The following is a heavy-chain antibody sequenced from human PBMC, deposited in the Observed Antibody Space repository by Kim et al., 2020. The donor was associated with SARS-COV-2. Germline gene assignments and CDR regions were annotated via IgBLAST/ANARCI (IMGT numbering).Heavy chain of an antibody. CDR3: ARDLRARYFDWLSEETLDY. V-gene: IGHV3-74*01. Sequence: NGRFTISRDKAKNTLYLQMNSLRAEDTAVYYCARDLRARYFDWLSEETLDYWGQGTLVTVSS. D-gene: IGHD3-9*01. J-gene: IGHJ4*02.